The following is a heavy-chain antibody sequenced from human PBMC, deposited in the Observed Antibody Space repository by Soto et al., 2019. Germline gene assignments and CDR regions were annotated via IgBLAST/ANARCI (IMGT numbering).Heavy chain of an antibody. Sequence: SVKVSCKASGGTFSSYAISWVRQAPGQGLEWMGGIIPIFGTANYAQKFQGRVTITADESTSTAYMELSSLRSEDTAVYYCARDRYPVLLWFGDNLWFDHWGQGARVTVSS. CDR3: ARDRYPVLLWFGDNLWFDH. V-gene: IGHV1-69*13. D-gene: IGHD3-10*01. CDR1: GGTFSSYA. CDR2: IIPIFGTA. J-gene: IGHJ5*02.